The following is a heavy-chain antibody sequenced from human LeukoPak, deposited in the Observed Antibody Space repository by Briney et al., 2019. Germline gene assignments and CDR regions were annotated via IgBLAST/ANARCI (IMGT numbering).Heavy chain of an antibody. CDR3: ARLVPYYGSGSYSGDLFWFDP. CDR2: INHSGST. Sequence: SETLSLTCAVYGGSFSGYYWSWIRQPPGKGLEWIGEINHSGSTNYNPSLKSRVTISVDTSKNQSSLKLSSVTAADTAVYYCARLVPYYGSGSYSGDLFWFDPWGQGTLVTVSS. V-gene: IGHV4-34*01. J-gene: IGHJ5*02. D-gene: IGHD3-10*01. CDR1: GGSFSGYY.